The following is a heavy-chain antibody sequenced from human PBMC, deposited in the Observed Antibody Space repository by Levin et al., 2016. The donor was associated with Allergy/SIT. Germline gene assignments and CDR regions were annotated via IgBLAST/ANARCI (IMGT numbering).Heavy chain of an antibody. Sequence: GESLKISCSASGFVIGGYWMHWVRQVPGKGLVWVSRIYNDGRYPSYGDSVKGRFTISRDNAKNTVSLEMNSLRAEDTALYYCVRDGGTGDEHDWFFDLWGRGTLVTVSS. V-gene: IGHV3-74*01. D-gene: IGHD5-24*01. CDR1: GFVIGGYW. CDR3: VRDGGTGDEHDWFFDL. CDR2: IYNDGRYP. J-gene: IGHJ2*01.